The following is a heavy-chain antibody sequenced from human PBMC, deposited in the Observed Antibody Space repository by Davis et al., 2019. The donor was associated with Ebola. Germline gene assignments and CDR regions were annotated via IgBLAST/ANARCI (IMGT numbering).Heavy chain of an antibody. CDR1: GFSFNNYW. CDR3: ARGISGGTVTLGD. Sequence: GESLKISCAASGFSFNNYWMHWVRQPPGEGPVWVSRISPDGSSSAYADSVKGRFTISRDNSNNTLYLQMDTLRSEDTAVYHCARGISGGTVTLGDWGQGTLVTVSS. CDR2: ISPDGSSS. J-gene: IGHJ1*01. V-gene: IGHV3-74*01. D-gene: IGHD3-16*01.